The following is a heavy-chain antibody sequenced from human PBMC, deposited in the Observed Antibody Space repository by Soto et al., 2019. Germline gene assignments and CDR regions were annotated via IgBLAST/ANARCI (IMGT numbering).Heavy chain of an antibody. CDR1: GGSISSSSYY. Sequence: SETLSLTCTVSGGSISSSSYYWGWIRQPPGKGLEWIGSIYYSGSTYYNPSLKSRVTISVDTSKNQFSLKLSSVTAADTAVYYCARASHIVVVTAIAGVPYWFDPWGQGTLVTVSS. D-gene: IGHD2-21*02. J-gene: IGHJ5*02. CDR2: IYYSGST. V-gene: IGHV4-39*07. CDR3: ARASHIVVVTAIAGVPYWFDP.